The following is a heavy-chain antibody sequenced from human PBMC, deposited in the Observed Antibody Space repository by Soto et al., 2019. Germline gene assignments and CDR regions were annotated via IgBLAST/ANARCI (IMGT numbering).Heavy chain of an antibody. Sequence: QLQLQESGPGLVKPSETLSLICSVSGGPISSSGHFWAWIRQPPGRGLEWLATIYYTGTTYYNPSLEIRLTLSMDTSKDQFSLDLTSMTAADTALYFCARRVYSGSGRDYFDRWGQGSLVTVSS. CDR2: IYYTGTT. J-gene: IGHJ4*02. CDR1: GGPISSSGHF. V-gene: IGHV4-39*01. D-gene: IGHD1-26*01. CDR3: ARRVYSGSGRDYFDR.